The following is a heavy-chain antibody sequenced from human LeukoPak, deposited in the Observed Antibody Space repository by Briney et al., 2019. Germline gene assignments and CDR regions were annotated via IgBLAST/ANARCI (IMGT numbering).Heavy chain of an antibody. Sequence: PGGSLRLSCAASGFTFSSYAMSWVRQAPGKGLEWVSAISGSGGSTYYADSVKGRFTISRDNSKNTLYLQMNSLRAEDTAVYYCAIAYSGSYYVDYWGQGILVTVSS. CDR3: AIAYSGSYYVDY. V-gene: IGHV3-23*01. CDR1: GFTFSSYA. J-gene: IGHJ4*02. CDR2: ISGSGGST. D-gene: IGHD1-26*01.